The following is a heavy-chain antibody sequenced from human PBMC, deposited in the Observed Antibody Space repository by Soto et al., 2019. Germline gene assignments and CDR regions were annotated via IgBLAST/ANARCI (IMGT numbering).Heavy chain of an antibody. J-gene: IGHJ5*02. CDR3: ARDGEAAFAFNWFDP. D-gene: IGHD6-13*01. CDR2: IYYSGST. V-gene: IGHV4-59*01. Sequence: PSETLSLTCTVSGGSISSYYWSWIRQPPGKGLEWIGYIYYSGSTNYNPSLKSRVTISVDTSKNQFSLKLSSVTAADTAVYYCARDGEAAFAFNWFDPWGQGTLVTVSS. CDR1: GGSISSYY.